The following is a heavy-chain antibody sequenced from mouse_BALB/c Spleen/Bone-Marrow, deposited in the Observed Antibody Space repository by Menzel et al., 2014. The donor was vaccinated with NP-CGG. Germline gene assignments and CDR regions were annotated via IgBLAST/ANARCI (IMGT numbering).Heavy chain of an antibody. CDR3: AREGCASTAWFAY. J-gene: IGHJ3*01. V-gene: IGHV1-67*01. D-gene: IGHD3-3*01. CDR2: INTYSGNT. Sequence: VQLQQSGPELVRPGVSVKISCKGSGYTFSDYAMHWVKQSHAKSLEWIGVINTYSGNTNYNQNFKGKATMTVDKSSSTAFMELARLTYEDSAIYYCAREGCASTAWFAYWGQGTLVTVSA. CDR1: GYTFSDYA.